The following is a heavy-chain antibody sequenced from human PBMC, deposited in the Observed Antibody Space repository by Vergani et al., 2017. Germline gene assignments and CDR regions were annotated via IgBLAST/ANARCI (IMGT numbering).Heavy chain of an antibody. J-gene: IGHJ4*02. CDR2: INPSGGHT. Sequence: QVQVVQSGAEVKKSGASVKVSCKTSGYTFSNYYMHWVRQAPGQGLEWMGIINPSGGHTNYAQKFQGRVTMTRDTSTSTVYMELSSLRSEDTAIYYCARDVRIAGFGELLTDWGQGTLVTVSS. CDR3: ARDVRIAGFGELLTD. V-gene: IGHV1-46*01. CDR1: GYTFSNYY. D-gene: IGHD3-10*01.